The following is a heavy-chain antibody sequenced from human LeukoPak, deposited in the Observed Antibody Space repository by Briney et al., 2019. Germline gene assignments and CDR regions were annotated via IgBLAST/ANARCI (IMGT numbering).Heavy chain of an antibody. CDR1: GFTFSSYG. V-gene: IGHV3-30*18. CDR2: ISYDGSNK. Sequence: GGSLRLSCAASGFTFSSYGMHWVRQAPGKGLEWVAVISYDGSNKYYADSVKGRFTISRDNSKNTLYLQMNSLRAEDTAVYYCAKDGNRNYYGSSGYYAVRYYYMDVWGKGTTVTVSS. J-gene: IGHJ6*03. D-gene: IGHD3-22*01. CDR3: AKDGNRNYYGSSGYYAVRYYYMDV.